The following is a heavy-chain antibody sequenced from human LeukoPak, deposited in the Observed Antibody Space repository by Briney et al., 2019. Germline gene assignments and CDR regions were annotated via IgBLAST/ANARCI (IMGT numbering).Heavy chain of an antibody. Sequence: GGSLRLSCAASGFTFSTYGMHWVRQAPGKGLEWVAIIWNDGNNKYYADSVKGRFTISRDNSKNTLYLQMDSLRAEDTGVYYCAKETSPSMGVAGTGNWFDPWGQGTLVTVSS. CDR3: AKETSPSMGVAGTGNWFDP. CDR1: GFTFSTYG. D-gene: IGHD6-19*01. CDR2: IWNDGNNK. V-gene: IGHV3-33*06. J-gene: IGHJ5*02.